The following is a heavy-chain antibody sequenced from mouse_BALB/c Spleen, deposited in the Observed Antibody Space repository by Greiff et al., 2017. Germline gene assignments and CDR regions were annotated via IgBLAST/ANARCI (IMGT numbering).Heavy chain of an antibody. Sequence: VQLQQSGPELVKPGASVKISCKASGYTFTDYNMHWVKQSHGKSLEWIGYIYPYNGGTGYNQKFKSKATLTVDNSSSTAYMELRSLTSEGSAVYYSARRAARTTSCAFDYWGQGTSVTVSA. V-gene: IGHV1S29*02. CDR1: GYTFTDYN. D-gene: IGHD3-1*01. J-gene: IGHJ4*01. CDR3: ARRAARTTSCAFDY. CDR2: IYPYNGGT.